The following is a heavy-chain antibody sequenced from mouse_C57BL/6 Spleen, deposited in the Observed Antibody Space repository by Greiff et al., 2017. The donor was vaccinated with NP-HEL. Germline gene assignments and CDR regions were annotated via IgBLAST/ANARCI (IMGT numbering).Heavy chain of an antibody. V-gene: IGHV1-76*01. J-gene: IGHJ4*01. Sequence: VKLMESGAELVRPGASVKLSCKASGYTFTDYYINWVKQRPGQGLEWIARIYPGSGNTYYNEKFKGKATLTAEKSSSTAYMQLSSLTSEDSAVYFCARSGSKPLYYYAMDYWGQGTSVTVSS. D-gene: IGHD2-5*01. CDR3: ARSGSKPLYYYAMDY. CDR2: IYPGSGNT. CDR1: GYTFTDYY.